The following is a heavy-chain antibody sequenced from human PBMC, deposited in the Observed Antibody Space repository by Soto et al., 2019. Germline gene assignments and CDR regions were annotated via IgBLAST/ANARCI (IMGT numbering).Heavy chain of an antibody. J-gene: IGHJ6*02. CDR3: ASRNYYYYYGMDV. CDR1: GGSISSGGYY. Sequence: PSETLSLTCTVSGGSISSGGYYWSWIRQHPGKGLEWIGSIYYIGSTYYNPSLKSRVTISVDTSKNQFSLKLSSVTAADTAVYYCASRNYYYYYGMDVWGQGTTVTVSS. V-gene: IGHV4-39*01. CDR2: IYYIGST.